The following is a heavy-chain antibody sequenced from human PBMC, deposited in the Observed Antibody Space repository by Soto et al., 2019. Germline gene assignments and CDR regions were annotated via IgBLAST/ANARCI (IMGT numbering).Heavy chain of an antibody. Sequence: SVKVSCKASGGTFSSYAFSWVRQAPGQGLEWMGGIIPIFGTADYAQKFQGRVTITADESTSTAHMELSSLRSEDTAVYYCARDYSSYGPFDYWGQGTLVTVSS. D-gene: IGHD5-18*01. CDR3: ARDYSSYGPFDY. CDR1: GGTFSSYA. J-gene: IGHJ4*02. V-gene: IGHV1-69*13. CDR2: IIPIFGTA.